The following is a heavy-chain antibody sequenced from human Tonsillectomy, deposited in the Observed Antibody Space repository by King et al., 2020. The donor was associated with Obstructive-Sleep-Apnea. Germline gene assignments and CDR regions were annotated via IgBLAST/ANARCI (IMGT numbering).Heavy chain of an antibody. CDR1: VGSISSGGYF. CDR3: ASDCGGACWYFDY. CDR2: IYYSGRA. D-gene: IGHD2-21*02. V-gene: IGHV4-31*03. J-gene: IGHJ4*02. Sequence: QLQESGPGRVKPAQTLSLTCTVSVGSISSGGYFLSWVRQHPGKGLGWIGYIYYSGRASYNPSLNSRVLISVDTYKNQFSLKLSSVTAADTALVYCASDCGGACWYFDYWGQGTLVTVSS.